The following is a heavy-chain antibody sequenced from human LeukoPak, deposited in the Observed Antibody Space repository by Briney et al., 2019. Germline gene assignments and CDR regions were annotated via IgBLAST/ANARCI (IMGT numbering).Heavy chain of an antibody. Sequence: GGSLRLSCAASGFTFSSYAMHWVRQAPGKGLEWVAFIRYDGSNKDYADSVKGRFTISRDNSKNTLYLQMNSLRAEDTAVYYCAKLDSTTAFDIWGQGTMVTVSS. J-gene: IGHJ3*02. D-gene: IGHD2/OR15-2a*01. CDR3: AKLDSTTAFDI. CDR2: IRYDGSNK. V-gene: IGHV3-30*02. CDR1: GFTFSSYA.